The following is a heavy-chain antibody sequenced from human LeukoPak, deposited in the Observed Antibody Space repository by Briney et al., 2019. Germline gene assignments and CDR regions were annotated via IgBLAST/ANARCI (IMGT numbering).Heavy chain of an antibody. D-gene: IGHD1-7*01. Sequence: GGSLRLSCAASGFTFSSYSMNWVRQAPGKGLEWVSSISSSSSYIYYADSVKGRFTISRDNAKNSLYLQMNSLRAEDTAVYYCAAVGWNYGGFDYWGQGTLVTVSS. J-gene: IGHJ4*02. CDR3: AAVGWNYGGFDY. CDR2: ISSSSSYI. V-gene: IGHV3-21*01. CDR1: GFTFSSYS.